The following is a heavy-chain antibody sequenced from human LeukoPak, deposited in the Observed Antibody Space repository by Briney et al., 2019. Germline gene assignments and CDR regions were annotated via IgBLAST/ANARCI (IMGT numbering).Heavy chain of an antibody. CDR3: ARDSPDGSGTYYNDSPDY. Sequence: ASVTLSCNASVSTFSSYGISWVRHSPGQRLEWMGWISAYNGNTNYRQKLQGRVTMTTDTSTSRAYMDLRSLRSDDTAIYYCARDSPDGSGTYYNDSPDYWGQRTLVTVSS. CDR1: VSTFSSYG. CDR2: ISAYNGNT. J-gene: IGHJ4*02. V-gene: IGHV1-18*01. D-gene: IGHD3-10*01.